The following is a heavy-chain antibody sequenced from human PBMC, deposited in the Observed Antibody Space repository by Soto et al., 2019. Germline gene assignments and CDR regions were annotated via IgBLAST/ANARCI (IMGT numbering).Heavy chain of an antibody. CDR3: ARGWRFDP. D-gene: IGHD1-1*01. V-gene: IGHV4-34*01. Sequence: SETLSLTCGVYGWSFSGYQWNWIRQSPGQGLEWIGEINHSGTTKYNPSLESRINLSVDTSKKQFSLKMFSVTAADTAIYYCARGWRFDPWGQG. CDR2: INHSGTT. CDR1: GWSFSGYQ. J-gene: IGHJ5*02.